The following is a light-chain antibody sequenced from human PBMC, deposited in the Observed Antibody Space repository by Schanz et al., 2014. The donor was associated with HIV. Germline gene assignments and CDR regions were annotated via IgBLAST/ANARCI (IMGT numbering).Light chain of an antibody. CDR1: SSDVGGYNY. J-gene: IGLJ2*01. Sequence: QSALTQPPSASGSPGQSVTISCTGTSSDVGGYNYVSWCQQHPGKAPKLMIYEVSKRPSGVPDRFSGSKSGNTASLTVSGLQAEDEAYYYCASYAGSNNLVFGGGTKLTV. V-gene: IGLV2-8*01. CDR3: ASYAGSNNLV. CDR2: EVS.